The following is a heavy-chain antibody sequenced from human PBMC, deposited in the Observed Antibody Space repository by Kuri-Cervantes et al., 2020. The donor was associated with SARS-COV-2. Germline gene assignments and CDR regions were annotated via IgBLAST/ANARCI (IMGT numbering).Heavy chain of an antibody. V-gene: IGHV4-61*02. D-gene: IGHD3-22*01. Sequence: SETLSLTCTVSGGSISGDTYYWSWVRQPAGKGLEWIGRIYSSGNTNYNPSLKSRVTISEDTSKNQFSLKLTSVTAADTAVYFCARGRGYHDRSGYYFDSWGQGTLVTVSS. CDR2: IYSSGNT. CDR1: GGSISGDTYY. CDR3: ARGRGYHDRSGYYFDS. J-gene: IGHJ4*02.